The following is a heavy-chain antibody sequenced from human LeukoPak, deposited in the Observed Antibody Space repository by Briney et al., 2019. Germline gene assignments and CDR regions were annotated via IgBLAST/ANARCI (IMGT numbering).Heavy chain of an antibody. CDR1: GGSIIGLY. D-gene: IGHD1-14*01. CDR2: IYSHENT. J-gene: IGHJ4*02. V-gene: IGHV4-4*09. CDR3: ARQTPYNGNHYFDY. Sequence: SETLSLTCTVSGGSIIGLYWSWIRQSPGKELEWIAYIYSHENTNYSPSLNGRATISEDTSKNQVFLKVRSVTTADTAVYYCARQTPYNGNHYFDYWGQGILVTVSS.